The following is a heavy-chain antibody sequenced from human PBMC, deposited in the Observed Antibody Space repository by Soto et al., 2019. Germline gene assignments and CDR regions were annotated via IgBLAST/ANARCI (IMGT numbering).Heavy chain of an antibody. J-gene: IGHJ3*01. V-gene: IGHV4-59*11. Sequence: SETLSLTCTVSGDSITKHYWSWIRQPPGKGLEYIGYIFYTGDINYNPSLKSRVTISIDTSKNQFSLKLASVTAADTAIYYCARPARLVDVWGQGTMVNV. CDR3: ARPARLVDV. CDR1: GDSITKHY. CDR2: IFYTGDI.